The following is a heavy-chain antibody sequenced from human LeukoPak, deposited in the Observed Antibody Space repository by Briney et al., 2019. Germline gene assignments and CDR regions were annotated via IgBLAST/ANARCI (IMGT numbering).Heavy chain of an antibody. D-gene: IGHD3-3*01. V-gene: IGHV3-53*01. J-gene: IGHJ4*02. CDR1: GFTVSSNY. CDR2: IYSGGST. CDR3: ARDRYDFWSGDIYYFDY. Sequence: GGSLRLSCAASGFTVSSNYMSWVRQAPGKGLEWVSVIYSGGSTFYADSVKGRFTISRGNSKNTLYLQMNSLRAEDTAVYYCARDRYDFWSGDIYYFDYWGQGTLVTVSS.